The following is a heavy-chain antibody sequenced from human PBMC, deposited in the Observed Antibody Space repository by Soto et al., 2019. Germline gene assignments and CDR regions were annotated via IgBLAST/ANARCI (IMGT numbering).Heavy chain of an antibody. D-gene: IGHD6-19*01. J-gene: IGHJ4*02. CDR2: IYSGGRT. CDR3: AARAVAAPR. V-gene: IGHV3-66*01. CDR1: GFTVGNNY. Sequence: EVQLVESGGGLVQPGGSLRLSCAASGFTVGNNYMNWVRQAPGKELEWVSVIYSGGRTDYADSVKGRFTISRDSSKNTLFLQMYSLRAEDTAIYYCAARAVAAPRWGQGTLVTVSS.